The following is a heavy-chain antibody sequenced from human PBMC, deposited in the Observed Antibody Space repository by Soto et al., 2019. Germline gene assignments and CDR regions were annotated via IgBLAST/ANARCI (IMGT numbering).Heavy chain of an antibody. D-gene: IGHD3-3*01. V-gene: IGHV3-9*03. CDR1: GFTFDDYA. Sequence: EVQLVESGGGLVQPGRSLRLSCAASGFTFDDYAMHWVRQAPGKGLEWVSGISWNSGSIGYADSVKGRFTISRDNAKYSLYLQMNSLRAEDMDLYYCAKDRAPICGVPYGYFDYWGQGTLVTVSS. CDR2: ISWNSGSI. CDR3: AKDRAPICGVPYGYFDY. J-gene: IGHJ4*02.